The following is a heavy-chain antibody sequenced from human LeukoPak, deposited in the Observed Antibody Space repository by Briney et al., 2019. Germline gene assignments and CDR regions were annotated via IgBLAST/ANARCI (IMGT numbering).Heavy chain of an antibody. CDR3: AKRYDGSGYFYVYYFDY. CDR1: GFTFSSYA. V-gene: IGHV3-23*01. D-gene: IGHD3-22*01. J-gene: IGHJ4*02. CDR2: ISDSGGRT. Sequence: GGSLRLSCAASGFTFSSYAMSWVRQAPGKGLEWVSAISDSGGRTYYADSVKGRFTISRDNSKNTLCLQMNSLRAEDTAVYYCAKRYDGSGYFYVYYFDYWGQGTLATVSS.